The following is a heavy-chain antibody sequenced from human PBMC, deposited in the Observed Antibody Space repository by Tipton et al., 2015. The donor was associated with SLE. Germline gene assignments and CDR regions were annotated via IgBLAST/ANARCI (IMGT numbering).Heavy chain of an antibody. J-gene: IGHJ4*02. CDR1: GFMFSSYS. D-gene: IGHD7-27*01. CDR2: ISRSSSYI. V-gene: IGHV3-21*01. CDR3: ARDSQDWGFDY. Sequence: SPRLSCAASGFMFSSYSMNWVRQAPGKGLEWVSSISRSSSYIYYADSVKGRFTISRDNAKNSLFVQMNSLRAEDTAVYYCARDSQDWGFDYWGQGTLVTVSS.